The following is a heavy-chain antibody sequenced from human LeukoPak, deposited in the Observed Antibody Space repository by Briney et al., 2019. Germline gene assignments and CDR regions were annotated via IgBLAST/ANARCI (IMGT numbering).Heavy chain of an antibody. CDR1: GYTFTGYY. D-gene: IGHD3-22*01. J-gene: IGHJ4*02. CDR2: INPNSGGT. Sequence: ASVKVSCKASGYTFTGYYMHWVRQAPGQGLEWMGWINPNSGGTNYAQKFQGRVTMTRDTSISTAYMKLSRLRSDDTAVYYCARDQVDSSGYYFDYWGQGTLVTVSS. CDR3: ARDQVDSSGYYFDY. V-gene: IGHV1-2*02.